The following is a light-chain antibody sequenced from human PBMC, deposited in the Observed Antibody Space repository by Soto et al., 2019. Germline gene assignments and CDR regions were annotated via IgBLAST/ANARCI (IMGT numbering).Light chain of an antibody. CDR1: QGMNTY. CDR3: QQLNIYPIT. V-gene: IGKV1-9*01. CDR2: VAS. Sequence: DIQLTQSPSFLSVSVGDRANISCRASQGMNTYVAWYQQKPGKAPKLLIYVASTLHTGVPSRFSGSESGAEFTLTISSFQPEDFATYYCQQLNIYPITFGQGSRLEIK. J-gene: IGKJ5*01.